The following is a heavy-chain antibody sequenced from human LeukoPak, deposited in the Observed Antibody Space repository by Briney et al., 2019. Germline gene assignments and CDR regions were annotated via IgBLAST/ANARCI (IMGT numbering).Heavy chain of an antibody. J-gene: IGHJ4*02. CDR3: ARSVESSSWARRDFDY. D-gene: IGHD6-13*01. Sequence: PSETLSLTCAVSGYSISSGYYWGWIRQPPGKGLEWIGEINHSGSTNYNSSLKSRVTMSVDTSKNQFSLKLSPVTAADTAVYYCARSVESSSWARRDFDYWGQGTLVTVSS. V-gene: IGHV4-38-2*01. CDR2: INHSGST. CDR1: GYSISSGYY.